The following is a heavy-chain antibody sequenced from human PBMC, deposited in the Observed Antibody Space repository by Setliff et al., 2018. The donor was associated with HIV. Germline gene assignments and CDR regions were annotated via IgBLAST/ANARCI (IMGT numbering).Heavy chain of an antibody. CDR3: ASGRKKNYDLFTGYYRILGVDFDY. J-gene: IGHJ4*02. V-gene: IGHV5-51*01. CDR2: IFPGDSDT. Sequence: GESLKISCKASGYIFNTDWIVWVRQIPGKGLEWMGSIFPGDSDTRYSPSFQDQVTISADKSISTTYLPWSSLKASDTAMYYCASGRKKNYDLFTGYYRILGVDFDYWGQGTLVTVSS. D-gene: IGHD3-9*01. CDR1: GYIFNTDW.